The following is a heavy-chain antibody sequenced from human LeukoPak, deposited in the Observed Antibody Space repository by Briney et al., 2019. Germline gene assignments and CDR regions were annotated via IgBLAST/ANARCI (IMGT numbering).Heavy chain of an antibody. J-gene: IGHJ4*02. CDR2: INHSGST. Sequence: SETLSLTCAVYGGSFSGYYWSWIRQPPGKGLEWIGEINHSGSTNYNPSLKSRVTISVDTSKNQFSLKLSSVTAADTAVYYCAKEALGGYSHWGQGTLVTVSS. CDR1: GGSFSGYY. CDR3: AKEALGGYSH. D-gene: IGHD3-22*01. V-gene: IGHV4-34*01.